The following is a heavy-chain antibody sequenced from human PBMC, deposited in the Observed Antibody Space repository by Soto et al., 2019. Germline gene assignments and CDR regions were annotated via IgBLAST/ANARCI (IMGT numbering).Heavy chain of an antibody. CDR2: GYYRGNT. V-gene: IGHV4-39*01. CDR3: ARHVAFGVPSYFVP. CDR1: GGSINSSRYY. Sequence: QLQLQESGPGLVKPSETLSLTCTVSGGSINSSRYYWGWIRQSPGTGLEWIASGYYRGNTYDNPSSMSGVPMSVDMSKTQIPLTLRPGTSADTALCFCARHVAFGVPSYFVPWCQGTLVIVSS. D-gene: IGHD3-16*01. J-gene: IGHJ5*02.